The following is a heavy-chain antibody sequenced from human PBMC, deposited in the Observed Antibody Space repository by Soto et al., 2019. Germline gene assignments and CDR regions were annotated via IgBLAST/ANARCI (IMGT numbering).Heavy chain of an antibody. J-gene: IGHJ4*02. CDR3: AGKRYYDTTGRVGYYFDY. CDR1: GGSISSTAYF. Sequence: QVQLQESGPGLVKPSQTLSLTCTVSGGSISSTAYFWTWIRQLPGKGLEWIGYIYHSGSTYYNPSLKSRVAISVHTSKNQFSLKLSSVAAADTAVYYCAGKRYYDTTGRVGYYFDYWGRGTLVTVSS. V-gene: IGHV4-31*03. D-gene: IGHD3-22*01. CDR2: IYHSGST.